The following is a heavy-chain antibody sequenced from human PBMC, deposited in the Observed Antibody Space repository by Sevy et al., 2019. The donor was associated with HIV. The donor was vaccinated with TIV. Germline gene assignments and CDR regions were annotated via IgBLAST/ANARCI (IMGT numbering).Heavy chain of an antibody. CDR1: GFTFGDYC. Sequence: GGSLRLSCTASGFTFGDYCMSWVRQAPGKGLEWVAFLKSGVYGGRVDHAASVRGRFVISRDDSKTIAYLQMNDLKTEETGVYYCTRWKAAQSIFDYWGQGALVTVSS. D-gene: IGHD6-13*01. CDR2: LKSGVYGGRV. CDR3: TRWKAAQSIFDY. V-gene: IGHV3-49*04. J-gene: IGHJ4*02.